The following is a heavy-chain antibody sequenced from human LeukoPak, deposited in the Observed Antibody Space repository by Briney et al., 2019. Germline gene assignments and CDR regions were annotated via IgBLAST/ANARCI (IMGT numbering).Heavy chain of an antibody. CDR2: ISSNGGST. D-gene: IGHD5-18*01. V-gene: IGHV3-64*01. J-gene: IGHJ4*02. CDR1: GFTFSSYA. CDR3: ARGGVGLTAMVGPFDY. Sequence: GGSLRLSCAASGFTFSSYAMHWVRQAPGKGLEYVSAISSNGGSTYYANSVKGRFTISRDNSKNTLYLQMGSLRAEDMAVYYCARGGVGLTAMVGPFDYWGQGTLVTVSS.